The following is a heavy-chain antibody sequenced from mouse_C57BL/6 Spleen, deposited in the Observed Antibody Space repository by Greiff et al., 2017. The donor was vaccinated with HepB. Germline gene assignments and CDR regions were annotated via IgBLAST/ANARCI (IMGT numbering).Heavy chain of an antibody. CDR2: INPYNGGT. V-gene: IGHV1-19*01. D-gene: IGHD1-1*01. CDR1: GYTFTDYY. Sequence: VQLQQSGPVLVKPGASVKMSCKASGYTFTDYYMNWVKQSHGKSLEWIGVINPYNGGTSYNQKFKGKATLTVDKSSSTAYMELNSLTSEDSAVYYCANCYYGSSYFDYWGQGTTLTVSS. J-gene: IGHJ2*01. CDR3: ANCYYGSSYFDY.